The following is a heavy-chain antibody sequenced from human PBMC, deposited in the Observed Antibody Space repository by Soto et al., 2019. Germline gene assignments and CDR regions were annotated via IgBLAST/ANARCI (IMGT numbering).Heavy chain of an antibody. CDR3: ARDGRVRSPHYSGMDV. CDR1: GYTFTSYA. CDR2: INAGNGNT. J-gene: IGHJ6*02. V-gene: IGHV1-3*01. Sequence: GASVKVSCKASGYTFTSYAMHWVRQAPGQRLEWMGWINAGNGNTKYSQKFQGRVTITRDTSASTAYMELSSLRSEDTPVYYSARDGRVRSPHYSGMDVWGQGTTVTVSS.